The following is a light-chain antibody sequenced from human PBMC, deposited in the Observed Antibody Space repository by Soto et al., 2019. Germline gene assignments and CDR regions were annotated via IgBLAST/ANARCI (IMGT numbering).Light chain of an antibody. Sequence: VMTQCPLPVQGMPGEPASISCGCSPNLLHSHGYHYLDWYLQKPGQSPQLLIYLTSNRASGVPDRFSGSGSGTDFTLKISRVEAEDVGVYYCMQVLQSPITFGQGIGLEIK. CDR1: PNLLHSHGYHY. CDR3: MQVLQSPIT. CDR2: LTS. V-gene: IGKV2-28*01. J-gene: IGKJ5*01.